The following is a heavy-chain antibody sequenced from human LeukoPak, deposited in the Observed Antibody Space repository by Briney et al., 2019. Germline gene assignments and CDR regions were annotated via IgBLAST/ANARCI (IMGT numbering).Heavy chain of an antibody. CDR2: INHSGST. CDR3: ARDPYYYDSSGYYYDY. D-gene: IGHD3-22*01. V-gene: IGHV4-34*01. J-gene: IGHJ4*02. Sequence: PSETLSLTCAVYGGSFSGYYWSWIRQPPGKGLEWIGEINHSGSTNYNPSLKSRVIISVDTSKNQFSLKLSSVTAADTAVYYCARDPYYYDSSGYYYDYWGQGTLVTVSS. CDR1: GGSFSGYY.